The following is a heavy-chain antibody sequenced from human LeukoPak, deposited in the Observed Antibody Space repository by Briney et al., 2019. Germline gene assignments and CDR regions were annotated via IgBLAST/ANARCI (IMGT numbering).Heavy chain of an antibody. CDR1: GYTFISYG. Sequence: ASVKVSCKASGYTFISYGISWVRHAPGQGLEWMGWISAYNGNTNYAQKLQGRVTMTTDTSTSTAYMELRSLRSDDTAVYYCARAGYDLLTLAPDPANDCWGQGTLVTVSS. D-gene: IGHD3-9*01. V-gene: IGHV1-18*01. J-gene: IGHJ4*02. CDR2: ISAYNGNT. CDR3: ARAGYDLLTLAPDPANDC.